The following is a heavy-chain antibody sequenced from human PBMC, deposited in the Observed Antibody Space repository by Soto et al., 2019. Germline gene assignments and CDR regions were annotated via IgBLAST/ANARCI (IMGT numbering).Heavy chain of an antibody. J-gene: IGHJ4*02. V-gene: IGHV3-72*01. D-gene: IGHD2-2*01. CDR2: SRNKAHNYTI. CDR1: GFTFSDHF. Sequence: GGSLRLSCAASGFTFSDHFMHWVRQAPGKGLEWVGRSRNKAHNYTIDYAASVKGRFTISRHDSKNSVFLQMDGLKTEDTAVYFCARESAKYGDFDYWGQGTLVTVSS. CDR3: ARESAKYGDFDY.